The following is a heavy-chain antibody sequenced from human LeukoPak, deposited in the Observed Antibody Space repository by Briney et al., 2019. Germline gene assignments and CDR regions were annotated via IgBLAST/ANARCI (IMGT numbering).Heavy chain of an antibody. V-gene: IGHV5-51*01. CDR1: GDSFTSYW. CDR3: ARRTAVAGNAFDI. Sequence: GESLKISCQGSGDSFTSYWIGWVRQMPGKGLEWMGIIYPGDSNTRYSPSFHGQVTISADKSISTAYLQWSSLKASDTAMYYCARRTAVAGNAFDIWGQGTMVTVSS. J-gene: IGHJ3*02. D-gene: IGHD6-19*01. CDR2: IYPGDSNT.